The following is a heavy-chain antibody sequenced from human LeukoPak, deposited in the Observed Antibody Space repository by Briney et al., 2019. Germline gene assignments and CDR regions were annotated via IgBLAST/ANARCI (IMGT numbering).Heavy chain of an antibody. Sequence: GGSLRLSCAASGFTFSNYAMSWVRQAPGKGLEWVSAISGSGGSTYYADSVKGPFTISRDNSKNTLYLQMNSLRAEDTAVYYCAKDMSSGYKAFDFWGQGTLVTVSS. V-gene: IGHV3-23*01. D-gene: IGHD3-22*01. CDR1: GFTFSNYA. CDR3: AKDMSSGYKAFDF. J-gene: IGHJ4*02. CDR2: ISGSGGST.